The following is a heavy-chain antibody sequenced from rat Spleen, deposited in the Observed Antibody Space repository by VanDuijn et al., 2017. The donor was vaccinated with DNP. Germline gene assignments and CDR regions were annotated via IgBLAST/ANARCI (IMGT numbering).Heavy chain of an antibody. CDR2: IWTGGST. CDR1: GFSLTSYN. CDR3: ARDIALLTTEGILFDY. Sequence: QVQLKESGPGLVQPSQTLSLTCTVSGFSLTSYNVHWVRQPTGKGLEWMGVIWTGGSTDYNSALKSRLSISRDTSKSQVFLKMNSLQTEDIATYYCARDIALLTTEGILFDYWGQGVMVTVSS. D-gene: IGHD1-11*01. J-gene: IGHJ2*01. V-gene: IGHV2-30*01.